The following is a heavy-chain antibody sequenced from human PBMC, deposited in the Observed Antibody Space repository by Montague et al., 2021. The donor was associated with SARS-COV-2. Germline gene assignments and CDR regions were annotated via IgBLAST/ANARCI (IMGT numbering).Heavy chain of an antibody. CDR3: ARTYYDILTSYFVLGDY. CDR1: GFSLSTSGMC. D-gene: IGHD3-9*01. V-gene: IGHV2-70*11. J-gene: IGHJ4*02. Sequence: PALVKPTQTLTLTCTFSGFSLSTSGMCVSWIRQPPGKALEWLARIDWDDDKYYSTSLKTRLTISKDTSKNQVVLTMTNMDPVDTATYYCARTYYDILTSYFVLGDYWGQGTLVTVSS. CDR2: IDWDDDK.